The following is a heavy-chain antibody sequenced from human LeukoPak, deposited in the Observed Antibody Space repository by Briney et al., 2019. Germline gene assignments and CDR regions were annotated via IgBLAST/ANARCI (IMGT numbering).Heavy chain of an antibody. Sequence: GGCLRLSCKDSGFIFADYGMSWARHVPGKGLEWDCAMNWDGGNTHCADSVKGRFSVSRDNADNSLFLQLSSLRAEDTALYYCARDVSGNWYSFNIWGQGTQVTVTS. CDR1: GFIFADYG. CDR3: ARDVSGNWYSFNI. J-gene: IGHJ1*01. CDR2: MNWDGGNT. V-gene: IGHV3-20*04. D-gene: IGHD5-18*01.